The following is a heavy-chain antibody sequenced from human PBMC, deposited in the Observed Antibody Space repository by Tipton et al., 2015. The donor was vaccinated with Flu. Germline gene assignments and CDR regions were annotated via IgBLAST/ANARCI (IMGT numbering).Heavy chain of an antibody. CDR3: ARGSGSGTYVIFDY. Sequence: TLSLTCTVSGGSISSYYWSWIRQPAGKGLEWIGRMYTSGSTKYNPSLKSRVTMSVDTSKSQFSLKLSSVTAADTAVYYCARGSGSGTYVIFDYWGQGTLVTVSS. D-gene: IGHD3-10*01. CDR1: GGSISSYY. J-gene: IGHJ4*02. V-gene: IGHV4-4*07. CDR2: MYTSGST.